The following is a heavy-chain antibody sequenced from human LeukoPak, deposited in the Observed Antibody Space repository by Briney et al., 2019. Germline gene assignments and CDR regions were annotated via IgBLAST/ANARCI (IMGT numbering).Heavy chain of an antibody. J-gene: IGHJ4*02. Sequence: ASVKVSCKASGYTFTSCGISWVRQAPGQGLEWMGWISAYNGNTNYAQKLQGRVTMTTDTSTSTAYMELRSLRSDDTAVYYCARVSLEWLRGPIGYFDYWGQGTLVTVSS. D-gene: IGHD5-12*01. CDR2: ISAYNGNT. CDR1: GYTFTSCG. V-gene: IGHV1-18*01. CDR3: ARVSLEWLRGPIGYFDY.